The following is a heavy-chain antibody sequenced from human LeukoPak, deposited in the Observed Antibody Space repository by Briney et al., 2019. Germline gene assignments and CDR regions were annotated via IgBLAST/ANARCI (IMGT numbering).Heavy chain of an antibody. V-gene: IGHV3-30*18. CDR3: AKDRSTYYYDSSGFYPDAFDI. CDR1: GFTFSSYG. Sequence: GGSLRVSCATSGFTFSSYGIHWVRQAPGKGLEWVAVISYDGSNKYYADSVKGRFTISRDNSKNTLYLQMNSLRVEDTAVYYCAKDRSTYYYDSSGFYPDAFDIWGQGTMVTVSS. D-gene: IGHD3-22*01. CDR2: ISYDGSNK. J-gene: IGHJ3*02.